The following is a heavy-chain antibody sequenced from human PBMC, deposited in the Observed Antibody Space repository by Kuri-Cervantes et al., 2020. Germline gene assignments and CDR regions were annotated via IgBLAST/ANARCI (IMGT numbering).Heavy chain of an antibody. Sequence: ASVKVSCKASGYTFTSYGICWVRQAPGQGLEWMGWINPNSGGTNYAQKFQGWVTMTRDTSISTAYMELSRLRSDDTAVYYCARDSSRGYMDVWGKGTTVTVSS. CDR3: ARDSSRGYMDV. D-gene: IGHD2-2*01. CDR1: GYTFTSYG. CDR2: INPNSGGT. V-gene: IGHV1-2*04. J-gene: IGHJ6*03.